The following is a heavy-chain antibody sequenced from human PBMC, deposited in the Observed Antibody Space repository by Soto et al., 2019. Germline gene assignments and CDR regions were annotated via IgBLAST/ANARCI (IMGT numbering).Heavy chain of an antibody. V-gene: IGHV4-39*01. J-gene: IGHJ6*02. CDR1: GGSISSSSYY. CDR3: ARVVVSPNYYYYYGLDV. CDR2: IYYSGST. D-gene: IGHD2-15*01. Sequence: SETLSLTCTVSGGSISSSSYYWGWIRQPPGKGLEWIGSIYYSGSTYYTPSLRSRVTISVDTSKNQFLLKLSSVTASETAVYYCARVVVSPNYYYYYGLDVWGQGTTVTVSS.